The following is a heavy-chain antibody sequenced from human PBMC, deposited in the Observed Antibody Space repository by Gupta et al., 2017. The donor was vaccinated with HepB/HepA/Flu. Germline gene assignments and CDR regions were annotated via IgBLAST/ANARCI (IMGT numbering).Heavy chain of an antibody. CDR3: AKSDDDSSGYDD. J-gene: IGHJ4*02. D-gene: IGHD3-22*01. CDR2: IYTSGST. V-gene: IGHV4-4*07. CDR1: GGSISSYY. Sequence: QVQLQETATGLVKPLETLSLSCTVSGGSISSYYRSWIRQPAWKGLEWIGRIYTSGSTNDNPALKSRVTMSVDTSKKQFSLKLSSVAAADMAVYYCAKSDDDSSGYDDGGQGTLVTVYS.